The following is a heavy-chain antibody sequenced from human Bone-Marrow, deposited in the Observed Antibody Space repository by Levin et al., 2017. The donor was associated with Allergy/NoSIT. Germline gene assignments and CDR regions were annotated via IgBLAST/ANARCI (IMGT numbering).Heavy chain of an antibody. Sequence: ETLSLTCAASGFIFSNYWMSWVRQAPGKGLEWVANIKPDGSEKNYVDSVKGRFTIARDNAENSLHLQMNNLRAGDMAVYYCASDVSVAGLNDYWGQGILVTVSS. CDR3: ASDVSVAGLNDY. CDR2: IKPDGSEK. V-gene: IGHV3-7*01. D-gene: IGHD6-19*01. CDR1: GFIFSNYW. J-gene: IGHJ4*02.